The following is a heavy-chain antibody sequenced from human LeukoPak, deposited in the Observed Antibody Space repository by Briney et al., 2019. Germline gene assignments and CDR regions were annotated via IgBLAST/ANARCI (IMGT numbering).Heavy chain of an antibody. CDR3: ARSTLGYCSGGSCSWFDP. Sequence: SETLSLTCTVSGGSMSSYYWSWIRQPPGKGLEWIGYIYYSGTTNYNPSLKSRVTISGDTSKNQFSLKLSSVTAADTAVYYCARSTLGYCSGGSCSWFDPWGQGTLVTVSS. V-gene: IGHV4-59*01. D-gene: IGHD2-15*01. J-gene: IGHJ5*02. CDR2: IYYSGTT. CDR1: GGSMSSYY.